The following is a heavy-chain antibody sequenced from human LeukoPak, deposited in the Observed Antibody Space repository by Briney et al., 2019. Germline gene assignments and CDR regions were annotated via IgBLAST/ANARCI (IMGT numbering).Heavy chain of an antibody. J-gene: IGHJ3*02. CDR1: GITLSTPW. CDR2: IRSRTERGPG. CDR3: PTAHRRSSPSVVPAFPI. V-gene: IGHV3-15*01. D-gene: IGHD3-10*02. Sequence: GGSLRLSRYPSGITLSTPWMGWVRPPPGNRPELVGRIRSRTERGPGDYAAPVKGKFSISSDESNPTQSLHMDSLTPDYPALYHCPTAHRRSSPSVVPAFPIWGRGTMVTVSS.